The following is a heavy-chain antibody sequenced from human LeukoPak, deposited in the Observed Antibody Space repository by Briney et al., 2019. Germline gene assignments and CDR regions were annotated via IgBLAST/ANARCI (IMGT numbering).Heavy chain of an antibody. CDR2: ISYDGSNK. CDR1: GFTFSSYA. CDR3: ARDWRLWSGYYTDWYFDL. Sequence: GGSLRPSCAASGFTFSSYAMHWVRQAPGKGLEWVAVISYDGSNKYYADSVKGRFTISRDNSKNTLYLQMNSLRAEDTAVYYCARDWRLWSGYYTDWYFDLWGRGTLVTVSS. J-gene: IGHJ2*01. D-gene: IGHD3-3*01. V-gene: IGHV3-30-3*01.